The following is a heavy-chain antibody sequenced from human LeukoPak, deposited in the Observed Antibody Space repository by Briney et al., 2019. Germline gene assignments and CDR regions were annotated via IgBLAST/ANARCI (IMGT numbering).Heavy chain of an antibody. V-gene: IGHV1-69*05. CDR3: AMGVEEQWPSQH. J-gene: IGHJ1*01. D-gene: IGHD6-19*01. CDR1: GGTFSSYA. Sequence: SVKVSCKASGGTFSSYAISWVRQAPGQGLEWMGRIIPIFGTANYAQKFQGRVTITTDESTSTAYMELSSLRSEDTAVYYCAMGVEEQWPSQHWGQGTLVTVSS. CDR2: IIPIFGTA.